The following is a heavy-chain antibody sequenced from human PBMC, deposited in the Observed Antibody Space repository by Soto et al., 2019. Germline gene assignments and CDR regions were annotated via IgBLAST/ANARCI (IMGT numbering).Heavy chain of an antibody. Sequence: EVQLVESGGGLVQPGGSLRLSCAASGFTFSSYEMNWVRQAPGKGLEWVSYISSSGSIIYYADSVKGRFTISRDNAKNSLYLQMNSLRAEDTAVYYCARGTVTVDAFDIWGQGTMVTVSS. CDR1: GFTFSSYE. CDR3: ARGTVTVDAFDI. J-gene: IGHJ3*02. V-gene: IGHV3-48*03. CDR2: ISSSGSII. D-gene: IGHD4-17*01.